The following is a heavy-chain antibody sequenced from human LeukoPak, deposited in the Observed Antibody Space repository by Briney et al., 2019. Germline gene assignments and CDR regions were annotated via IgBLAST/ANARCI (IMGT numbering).Heavy chain of an antibody. Sequence: SETLSLTCAVYGGSFSGYYWSWIRQPPGKGLEWIGEINHSGSTNYNPSLKSRVTISVDTSKNQFSLKLSSVTAADTAVYYCARHKEGATTAFDIWGQGTMVTVSS. CDR1: GGSFSGYY. D-gene: IGHD1-26*01. J-gene: IGHJ3*02. CDR3: ARHKEGATTAFDI. CDR2: INHSGST. V-gene: IGHV4-34*01.